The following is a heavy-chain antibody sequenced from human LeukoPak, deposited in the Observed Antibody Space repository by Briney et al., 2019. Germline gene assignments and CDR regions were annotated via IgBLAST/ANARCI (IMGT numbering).Heavy chain of an antibody. Sequence: PGRSLRLSCAASGFTFSSYGMHWVRQAPGKGLEWVAVISYDGSNKYYADSVKGRFTISRDNSKNTLYLQMNSLRAEDTAVYYCRKDRAVVVVIATLDYCGQGTLVTVPS. CDR2: ISYDGSNK. CDR3: RKDRAVVVVIATLDY. J-gene: IGHJ4*02. V-gene: IGHV3-30*18. D-gene: IGHD2-21*01. CDR1: GFTFSSYG.